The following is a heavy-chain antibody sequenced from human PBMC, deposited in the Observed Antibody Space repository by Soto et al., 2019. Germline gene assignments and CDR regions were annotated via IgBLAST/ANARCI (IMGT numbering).Heavy chain of an antibody. CDR2: IYYSGST. Sequence: KSSDTLSLTCTVSGGSISSYYWSLIRQPPGKGLAWIGYIYYSGSTNYNPSLKSRVTISVDTSKNQFSLNLSSVTAADTAVYYCARDGGASFAFNWFDPWSPRTLVTVSS. CDR3: ARDGGASFAFNWFDP. V-gene: IGHV4-59*01. CDR1: GGSISSYY. J-gene: IGHJ5*02.